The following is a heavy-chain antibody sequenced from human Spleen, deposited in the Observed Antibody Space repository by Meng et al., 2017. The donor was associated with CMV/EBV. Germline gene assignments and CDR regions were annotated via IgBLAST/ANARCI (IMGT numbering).Heavy chain of an antibody. J-gene: IGHJ4*02. D-gene: IGHD3-16*01. CDR3: ARVFGRDYPDS. V-gene: IGHV4-30-4*08. CDR2: IYYSGST. Sequence: QVPVAEPCPGLVKPSQTLSLTCTVSGGSIRSGDYYWSWIRQPPGKGLEWIGYIYYSGSTYYNPSLKSRLTISVDTSKNQFSLELSSVTAADTAVYYWARVFGRDYPDSWGRGTLVTVSS. CDR1: GGSIRSGDYY.